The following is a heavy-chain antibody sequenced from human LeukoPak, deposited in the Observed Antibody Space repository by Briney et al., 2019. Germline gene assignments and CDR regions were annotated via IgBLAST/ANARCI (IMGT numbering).Heavy chain of an antibody. CDR3: ARDLCGGDCYSLDY. V-gene: IGHV3-33*01. CDR1: GFTFSSYG. CDR2: IWYDGSNK. Sequence: GGSLRLSRAASGFTFSSYGMHWVRQAPGKGLEWVAVIWYDGSNKYYADSVKGRFTISRDNSKNTLYLQMNSLRAEDTAVYYCARDLCGGDCYSLDYWGQGTLVTVSS. J-gene: IGHJ4*02. D-gene: IGHD2-21*02.